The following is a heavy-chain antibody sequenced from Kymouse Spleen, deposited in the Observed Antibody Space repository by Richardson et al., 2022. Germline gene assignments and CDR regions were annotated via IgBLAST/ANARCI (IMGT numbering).Heavy chain of an antibody. CDR2: IWYDGSNK. V-gene: IGHV3-33*01. J-gene: IGHJ5*02. D-gene: IGHD2-8*01. CDR1: GFTFSSYG. CDR3: ARDGCTNGVCYNDNWFDP. Sequence: QVQLVESGGGVVQPGRSLRLSCAASGFTFSSYGMHWVRQAPGKGLEWVAVIWYDGSNKYYADSVKGRFTISRDNSKNTLYLQMNSLRAEDTAVYYCARDGCTNGVCYNDNWFDPWGQGTLVTVSS.